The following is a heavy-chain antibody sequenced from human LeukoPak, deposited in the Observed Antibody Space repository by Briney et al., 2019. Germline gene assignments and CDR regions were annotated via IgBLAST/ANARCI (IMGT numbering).Heavy chain of an antibody. CDR1: GGSISSYY. V-gene: IGHV4-4*07. J-gene: IGHJ4*02. D-gene: IGHD3-22*01. CDR3: ARVGYYYDSSGYYFFDY. Sequence: SETLSLTCTVSGGSISSYYWSWIRQPAGKGLEWIGRIYTSGSTNYNPSLRSRVTMSVDTSKNQFSLKLSSVTAEDTAVYYCARVGYYYDSSGYYFFDYWGQGTLVTVSS. CDR2: IYTSGST.